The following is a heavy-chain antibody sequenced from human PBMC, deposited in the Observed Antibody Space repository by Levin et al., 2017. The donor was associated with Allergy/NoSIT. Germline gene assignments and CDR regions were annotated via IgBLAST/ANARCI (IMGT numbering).Heavy chain of an antibody. Sequence: GESLKISCAASGFIFSSYWMNWVRHVPGKGLEWVANIQQDGSAKYYVASVMGRFTISRDNAKNSLYLQMNSLRAEDTAVYFCARDAYASGSLDSWGQGTLVTVSS. D-gene: IGHD3-10*01. J-gene: IGHJ4*02. CDR2: IQQDGSAK. CDR1: GFIFSSYW. V-gene: IGHV3-7*01. CDR3: ARDAYASGSLDS.